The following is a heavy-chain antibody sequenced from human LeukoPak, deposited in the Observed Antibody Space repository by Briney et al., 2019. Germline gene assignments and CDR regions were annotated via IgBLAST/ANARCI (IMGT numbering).Heavy chain of an antibody. J-gene: IGHJ6*03. V-gene: IGHV1-69*05. D-gene: IGHD4-11*01. CDR1: GGTFSSYA. CDR3: ARGTVTPYYYYYMDV. Sequence: EASVKVSCKASGGTFSSYAISWVRQAPGQGLEWMGGIIPIFGTANYAQKFQGRVTITTDESTSTAYMELSSLRSEDTAVYYCARGTVTPYYYYYMDVWSKGTTVTVSS. CDR2: IIPIFGTA.